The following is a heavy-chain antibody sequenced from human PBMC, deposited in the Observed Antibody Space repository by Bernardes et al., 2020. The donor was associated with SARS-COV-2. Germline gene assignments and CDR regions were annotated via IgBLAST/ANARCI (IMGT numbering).Heavy chain of an antibody. CDR1: GYPFATYY. CDR2: INPSGGTT. CDR3: ARCSYGSGSFTAGGEH. Sequence: ASVKVSCKASGYPFATYYMHWVRQAPGHGLEWMGIINPSGGTTIYAQNFQGRVTMTRDTSTATVYMEFSSLSNEDTATAYCARCSYGSGSFTAGGEHWGQGARVSV. J-gene: IGHJ4*01. V-gene: IGHV1-46*03. D-gene: IGHD3-10*01.